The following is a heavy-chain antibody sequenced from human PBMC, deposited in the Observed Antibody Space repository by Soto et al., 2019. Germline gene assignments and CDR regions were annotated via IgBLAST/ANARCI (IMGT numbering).Heavy chain of an antibody. J-gene: IGHJ5*02. CDR2: ISGSGATT. D-gene: IGHD5-18*01. V-gene: IGHV3-23*01. CDR3: AKIGGTAMAGWYDP. Sequence: EVQLLESGGGLVQPGGSLRLSCAVSGFTFTNYAMSWLRQAPGKGLEWVSTISGSGATTYYADSVKGRFTISRDNSKNTLYLQMNSLRAEDTAVYYCAKIGGTAMAGWYDPWGQGTLVTVSS. CDR1: GFTFTNYA.